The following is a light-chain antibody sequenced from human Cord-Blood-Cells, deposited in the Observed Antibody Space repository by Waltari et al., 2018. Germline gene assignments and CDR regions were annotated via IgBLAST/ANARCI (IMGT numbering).Light chain of an antibody. CDR1: QSVLYSSNNKNY. CDR3: QQYYSTPLT. CDR2: CAS. V-gene: IGKV4-1*01. Sequence: DIVMTQSPDSLAVSLGERATINCKSSQSVLYSSNNKNYLAWYQQKPGQPPKLLIYCASTRESGVPDRFSGSGSGTDFSLSISCLQAEDVAVYYCQQYYSTPLTFGGGTKVEMK. J-gene: IGKJ4*01.